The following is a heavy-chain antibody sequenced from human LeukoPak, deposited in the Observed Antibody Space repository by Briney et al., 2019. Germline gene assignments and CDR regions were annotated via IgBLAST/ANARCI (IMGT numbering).Heavy chain of an antibody. Sequence: GGSLRLSCAASGFTFDDYAMHWVRQAPGKGLEWVSGISWNSGSIGYADSVKGRFTISRDNAKNSLFLQMNSLRAEDTALYYCARDRGNGFNSYFFDYWGQGTLVTVSS. CDR2: ISWNSGSI. J-gene: IGHJ4*02. CDR3: ARDRGNGFNSYFFDY. CDR1: GFTFDDYA. V-gene: IGHV3-9*01. D-gene: IGHD5-24*01.